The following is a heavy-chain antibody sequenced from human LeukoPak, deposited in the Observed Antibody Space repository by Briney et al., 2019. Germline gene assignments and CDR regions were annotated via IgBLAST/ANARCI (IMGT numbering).Heavy chain of an antibody. CDR3: AKINNNDDY. Sequence: PGGLLRLSCAASGVTFTTFGIHWVRQAPGKGLEWVAAISPHGDIEYYTDSVKGRFTISRDNSKNMIYLQMNSLRGEDSAVYYCAKINNNDDYWSQGNLVTVSS. J-gene: IGHJ4*02. CDR2: ISPHGDIE. D-gene: IGHD1/OR15-1a*01. CDR1: GVTFTTFG. V-gene: IGHV3-30*18.